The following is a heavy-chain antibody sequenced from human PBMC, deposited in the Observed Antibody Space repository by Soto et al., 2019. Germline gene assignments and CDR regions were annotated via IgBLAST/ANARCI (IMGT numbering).Heavy chain of an antibody. D-gene: IGHD6-6*01. Sequence: PGGSLRLSCAASGFTFSXYAMSWVRQXPGKGLEWVSAISGTGGSTYYADSVKGRFTISRDNSKNTLYLQMNSLRAEDTAVYYCAKNWDTTSSSSSHWGQGTLVTVSS. CDR3: AKNWDTTSSSSSH. CDR2: ISGTGGST. J-gene: IGHJ4*02. CDR1: GFTFSXYA. V-gene: IGHV3-23*01.